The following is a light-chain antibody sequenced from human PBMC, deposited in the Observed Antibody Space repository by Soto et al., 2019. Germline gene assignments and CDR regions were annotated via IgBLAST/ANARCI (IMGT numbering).Light chain of an antibody. CDR1: RSDVGGYNY. Sequence: QSVLTQPRSVSGSPGQSVTISCTGTRSDVGGYNYVSWYQQHPGKAPKLMIYDVSKRPSGVPDRLSGSKSGNTASLTISGLQAEDEADYYCCSYAGSYTEVFGGGTKLTVL. CDR2: DVS. J-gene: IGLJ2*01. CDR3: CSYAGSYTEV. V-gene: IGLV2-11*01.